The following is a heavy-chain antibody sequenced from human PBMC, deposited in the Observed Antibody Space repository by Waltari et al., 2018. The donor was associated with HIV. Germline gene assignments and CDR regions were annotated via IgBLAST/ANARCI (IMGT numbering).Heavy chain of an antibody. J-gene: IGHJ1*01. D-gene: IGHD3-3*01. Sequence: QVQLVQSGAEVKKPGSSVKVSCKASGGTPNTYVMAWIRQAPGQGLEWIGGIVPIFDSTNYAQKFQGRVTITADESATTSSLDLSSLTSEDTAIYYCARGDFEVGDRTFESWGQGTLVTVSS. CDR3: ARGDFEVGDRTFES. CDR1: GGTPNTYV. CDR2: IVPIFDST. V-gene: IGHV1-69*01.